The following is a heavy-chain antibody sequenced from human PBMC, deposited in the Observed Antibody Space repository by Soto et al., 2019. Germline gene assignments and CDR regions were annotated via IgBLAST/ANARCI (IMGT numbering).Heavy chain of an antibody. J-gene: IGHJ4*02. CDR2: MYPGDSDT. CDR1: GYDFNTNW. V-gene: IGHV5-51*01. D-gene: IGHD3-3*01. Sequence: PGESLKISCRGSGYDFNTNWFGWVRGLPGRGLEWVGIMYPGDSDTRYNPSLQGHVTLSVDVTVSTAFLQWRSLETSDTGMYFCARLPRDCNKTSCYYADHWGQGTQVTVSS. CDR3: ARLPRDCNKTSCYYADH.